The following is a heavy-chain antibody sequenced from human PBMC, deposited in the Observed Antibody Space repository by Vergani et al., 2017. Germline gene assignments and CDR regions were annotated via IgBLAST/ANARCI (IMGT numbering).Heavy chain of an antibody. Sequence: QVQLVESGGGVVQPGRSLRLSCAASGFTFSSYGMHWVRQAPGKGLEWVAVISYDGSNKYYADSVKGRFTISRDNSKNTLYLQMNSLRAEDTAVYYCAKAETALITDYYYGMDVWGQGTTVIVS. V-gene: IGHV3-30*18. CDR1: GFTFSSYG. CDR2: ISYDGSNK. J-gene: IGHJ6*02. D-gene: IGHD5-18*01. CDR3: AKAETALITDYYYGMDV.